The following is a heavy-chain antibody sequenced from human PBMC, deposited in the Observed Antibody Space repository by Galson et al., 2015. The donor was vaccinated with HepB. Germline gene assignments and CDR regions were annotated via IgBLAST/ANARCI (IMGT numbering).Heavy chain of an antibody. D-gene: IGHD2-15*01. CDR2: IYSGGST. CDR3: ARVAVGVGCSGGSCYSNYYYGMDV. CDR1: GFTVSSNY. V-gene: IGHV3-66*01. Sequence: SLRLSCAASGFTVSSNYMSWVRQAPGKGLEWVSVIYSGGSTYYADSVKGRFTISRDNSKNTLYLQMNSLRAEDTAVYYCARVAVGVGCSGGSCYSNYYYGMDVWGQGTTVTVSS. J-gene: IGHJ6*02.